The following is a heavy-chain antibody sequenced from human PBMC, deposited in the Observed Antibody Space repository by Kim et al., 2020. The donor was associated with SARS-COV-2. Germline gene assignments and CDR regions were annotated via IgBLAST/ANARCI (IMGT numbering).Heavy chain of an antibody. CDR2: ISSSSTI. D-gene: IGHD6-19*01. J-gene: IGHJ1*01. V-gene: IGHV3-48*01. CDR3: AGPISSXXYLXX. CDR1: GFTFSSYS. Sequence: GGSLRLSCAASGFTFSSYSMNWVRQAPGKGLEWVSYISSSSTIYYADSVKGRFTXSRDNAXNSLXXQXNSLRXXXTAXXYCAGPISSXXYLXXXGQ.